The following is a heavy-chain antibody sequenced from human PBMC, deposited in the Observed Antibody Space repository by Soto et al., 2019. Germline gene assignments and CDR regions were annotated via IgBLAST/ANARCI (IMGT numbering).Heavy chain of an antibody. CDR1: GGSISSGGYY. J-gene: IGHJ5*02. Sequence: PSETLSLTCTVSGGSISSGGYYWSWIRQHPGKGLEWIGYIYYSGSTYYNPSLKSRVTISVDTSKNQFSLKLSSVTAADTAVYYCAVVPAAIGYFRFFDPWGQGTLVTVSS. V-gene: IGHV4-30-4*08. D-gene: IGHD2-2*02. CDR2: IYYSGST. CDR3: AVVPAAIGYFRFFDP.